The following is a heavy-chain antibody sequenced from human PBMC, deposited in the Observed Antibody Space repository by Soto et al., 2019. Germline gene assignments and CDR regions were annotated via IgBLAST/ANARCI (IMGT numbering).Heavy chain of an antibody. CDR1: GGTFSSYA. D-gene: IGHD3-16*02. Sequence: QVQLVQSGAEVKKPGSSVKVSCKASGGTFSSYAISWVRQAPGQGLEWMGGIIPIFGTANYAQKFQGRVTITADESTSXXYXEXXSLRSEDTAVYYCATPIAASYDYVWGSYRENAFDIWGQGTMVTVSS. J-gene: IGHJ3*02. CDR2: IIPIFGTA. V-gene: IGHV1-69*12. CDR3: ATPIAASYDYVWGSYRENAFDI.